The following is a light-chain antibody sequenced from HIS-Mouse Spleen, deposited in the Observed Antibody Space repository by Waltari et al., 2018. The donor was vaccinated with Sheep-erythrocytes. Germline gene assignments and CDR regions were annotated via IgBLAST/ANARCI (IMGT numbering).Light chain of an antibody. CDR2: EGS. Sequence: QSALTQPASVSGSPGQSITISCTGTSSDVGSYNLVSWYQQHPGKAPKLMIYEGSKRPSGVSNRFSGSKDGNTASLTISGLQAEDEADYYCCSYAGSSTPWVFGGGTKLTVL. J-gene: IGLJ3*02. V-gene: IGLV2-23*01. CDR3: CSYAGSSTPWV. CDR1: SSDVGSYNL.